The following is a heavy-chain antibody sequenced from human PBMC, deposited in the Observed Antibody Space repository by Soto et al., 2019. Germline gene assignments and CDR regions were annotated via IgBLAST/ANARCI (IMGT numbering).Heavy chain of an antibody. V-gene: IGHV3-48*03. CDR1: GFTFSSYE. CDR2: ISSSGSTI. J-gene: IGHJ6*02. Sequence: PGGSLRLSCAASGFTFSSYEMNWVRQAPGKGLEWVSYISSSGSTIYYADSVKGRFTISRDNAKNSLYLQMNSLRAEDTAVYYCARYIATADAAGYSSSWYFGHGMDVWGQGNTVTVSS. D-gene: IGHD6-13*01. CDR3: ARYIATADAAGYSSSWYFGHGMDV.